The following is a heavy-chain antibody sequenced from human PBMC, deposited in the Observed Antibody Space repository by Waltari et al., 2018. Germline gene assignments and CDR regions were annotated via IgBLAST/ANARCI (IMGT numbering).Heavy chain of an antibody. Sequence: QVQLQESGPGLVKPSETLSLICSVSGDSITNSYWGWVRQPPGKGLEWIGYIAYNGNTRYNPSLKSRLTISIDTSKKHFSLRLGSVTAADTAIYYCARSYDFWSGYPLDHWGQGTLVTVSS. CDR1: GDSITNSY. CDR2: IAYNGNT. CDR3: ARSYDFWSGYPLDH. D-gene: IGHD3-3*01. J-gene: IGHJ4*02. V-gene: IGHV4-59*01.